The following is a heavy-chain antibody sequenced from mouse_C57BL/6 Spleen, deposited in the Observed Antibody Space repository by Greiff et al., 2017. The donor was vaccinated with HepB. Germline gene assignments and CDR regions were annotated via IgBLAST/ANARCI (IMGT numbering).Heavy chain of an antibody. CDR1: GFTFSSYA. V-gene: IGHV5-4*01. Sequence: EVKLMESGGGLVKPGGSLKLSCAASGFTFSSYAMSWVRQTPEKRLEWVATISDGGSYTYYPDNVKGRFTISRDNAKNNLYLQMSHLKSEDTAMYYCARDDGYLNWGQGTLVTVSA. CDR3: ARDDGYLN. J-gene: IGHJ3*01. D-gene: IGHD2-3*01. CDR2: ISDGGSYT.